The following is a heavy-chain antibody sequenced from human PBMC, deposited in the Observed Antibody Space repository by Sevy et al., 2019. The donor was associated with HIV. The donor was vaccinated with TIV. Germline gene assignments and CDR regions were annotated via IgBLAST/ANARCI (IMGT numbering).Heavy chain of an antibody. V-gene: IGHV4-59*01. CDR2: IYYTGSS. D-gene: IGHD6-13*01. J-gene: IGHJ4*02. CDR1: GISISNYY. CDR3: ARGGPNQQQLDYFDS. Sequence: SETLSLTRIVSGISISNYYWTWIRQPPGKGLEWIGYIYYTGSSDSNPSLKSRVTTSVDTSKNQFSLKLSSVTAADTAIYYCARGGPNQQQLDYFDSWGQGILVTVSS.